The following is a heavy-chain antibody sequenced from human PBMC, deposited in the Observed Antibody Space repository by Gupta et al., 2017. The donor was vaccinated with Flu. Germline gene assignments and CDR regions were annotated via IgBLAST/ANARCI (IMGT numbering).Heavy chain of an antibody. CDR2: IVNDGGNT. CDR3: TRDFDVPYGS. D-gene: IGHD3-9*01. V-gene: IGHV3-74*01. J-gene: IGHJ4*02. Sequence: EVQLVEPGGGVVQPGGSLRLSCVVSGFISTDYWIHWVRQVPGKGLEWVSRIVNDGGNTDYADSVKGRFTISRDSAKNTFYLQLNSLRGDDTAMYYCTRDFDVPYGSWGQGTLVTVSS. CDR1: GFISTDYW.